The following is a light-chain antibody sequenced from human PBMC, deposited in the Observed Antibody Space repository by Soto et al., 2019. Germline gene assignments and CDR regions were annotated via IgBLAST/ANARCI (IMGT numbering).Light chain of an antibody. V-gene: IGKV1-39*01. CDR2: TTS. Sequence: DIQMTQSQSSLSASVGDRVTITCRASQSINSHLNWYQQKPGKPPKLLIHTTSSLQSGVPSRFSGSGTGTDFTLTISSLQPEDFATDYCQQCDSTPQTFGGGTKVEI. J-gene: IGKJ4*01. CDR1: QSINSH. CDR3: QQCDSTPQT.